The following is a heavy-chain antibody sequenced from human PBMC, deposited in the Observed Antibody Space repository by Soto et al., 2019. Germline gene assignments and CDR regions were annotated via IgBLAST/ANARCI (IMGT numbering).Heavy chain of an antibody. CDR2: ISAYNGNT. J-gene: IGHJ4*02. V-gene: IGHV1-18*01. CDR1: GYTFTSYL. Sequence: GDSVNVSCKAYGYTFTSYLIRRVLQAPGQGLEWMGWISAYNGNTNYAQKLQGRVTMTTDTSTSTAYMELRSLRSEDTAVYYCARDGRSSWLDYWGQGTLVTIS. CDR3: ARDGRSSWLDY.